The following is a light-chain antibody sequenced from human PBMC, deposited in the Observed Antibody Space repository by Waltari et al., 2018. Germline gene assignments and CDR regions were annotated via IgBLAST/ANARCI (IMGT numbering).Light chain of an antibody. CDR1: QHISGW. V-gene: IGKV1-12*01. CDR3: QQGHSFPPT. Sequence: DIQLTQSPSSVAESVGDRVTITCRASQHISGWLAWYQQRPGEGPKLLIYEASSLQSGVPSRFSGSGSGTDFTLTISSLQPEDSAVYYCQQGHSFPPTFGGGTKVDIK. CDR2: EAS. J-gene: IGKJ4*01.